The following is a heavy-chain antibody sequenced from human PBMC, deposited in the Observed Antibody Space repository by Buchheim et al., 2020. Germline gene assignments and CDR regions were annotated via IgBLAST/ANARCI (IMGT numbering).Heavy chain of an antibody. D-gene: IGHD1-26*01. CDR1: GFTFSSYA. CDR2: ISYDGSNK. Sequence: QVQLVESGGGVVQPGRSLRLSCAASGFTFSSYAMHWVRQAPGKGLEWVAVISYDGSNKYYADSVKGRFTISRDNSKTTLYLQMNSLRAEDTAVYYCARWGSYWQRSYYFDYWGQGTL. J-gene: IGHJ4*02. CDR3: ARWGSYWQRSYYFDY. V-gene: IGHV3-30-3*01.